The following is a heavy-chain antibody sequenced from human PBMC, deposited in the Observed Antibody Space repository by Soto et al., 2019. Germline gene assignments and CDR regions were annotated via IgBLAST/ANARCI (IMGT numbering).Heavy chain of an antibody. J-gene: IGHJ4*02. CDR1: GFTFSSYA. D-gene: IGHD4-17*01. Sequence: QVQLVESGGGVVQPGRSLRLSCAASGFTFSSYAMHWVRQAPGKGLEWVAVISYDGSNKYYADSVKGRFTISRDNSKNTLDLQMNSRRAEDTAVYYCARSTTVTPGGIDYWGQGTLVTVSS. CDR3: ARSTTVTPGGIDY. V-gene: IGHV3-30-3*01. CDR2: ISYDGSNK.